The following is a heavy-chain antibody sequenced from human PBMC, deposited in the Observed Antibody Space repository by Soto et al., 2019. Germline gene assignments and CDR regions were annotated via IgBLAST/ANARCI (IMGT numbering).Heavy chain of an antibody. V-gene: IGHV4-39*01. Sequence: SETLSLTCTVSGGSISSSSYYWGWIRQPPGKGLEWIGSIYYSGSTYYNPSLKSRVTISVDTSKNQFSLKLSSVTAADTAVYYCARRYSSSSLLLLPYNWFDPWGQGTLVTVSS. D-gene: IGHD6-6*01. CDR1: GGSISSSSYY. CDR3: ARRYSSSSLLLLPYNWFDP. J-gene: IGHJ5*02. CDR2: IYYSGST.